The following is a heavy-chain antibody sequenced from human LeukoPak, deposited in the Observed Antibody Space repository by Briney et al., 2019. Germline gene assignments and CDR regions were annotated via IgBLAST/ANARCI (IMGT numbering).Heavy chain of an antibody. CDR3: QITVVKPH. Sequence: PGGSPRLSCAASGFTVSSNYMSWVRQAPGKGLEWVSVIYSGGSTYYADSVKGRFAISRDNSKNTLYLQMNSLRAEDTAVYYCQITVVKPHWGQGTLVIVSS. CDR2: IYSGGST. CDR1: GFTVSSNY. D-gene: IGHD4-23*01. J-gene: IGHJ1*01. V-gene: IGHV3-66*01.